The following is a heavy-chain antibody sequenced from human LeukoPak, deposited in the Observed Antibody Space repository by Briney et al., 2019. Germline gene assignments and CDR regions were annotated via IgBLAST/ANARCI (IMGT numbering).Heavy chain of an antibody. J-gene: IGHJ5*02. V-gene: IGHV1-8*01. CDR3: ARGLGIAAAGTLVRSGP. Sequence: ASVKVSCKASGYTFTSYDINWVRQATGQGLEWMGWMNPNSGNTGYAQKFQGRVTMTRNTSISTAYMELSSLRSEDTAVYYCARGLGIAAAGTLVRSGPWGQGTLVTVSS. D-gene: IGHD6-13*01. CDR2: MNPNSGNT. CDR1: GYTFTSYD.